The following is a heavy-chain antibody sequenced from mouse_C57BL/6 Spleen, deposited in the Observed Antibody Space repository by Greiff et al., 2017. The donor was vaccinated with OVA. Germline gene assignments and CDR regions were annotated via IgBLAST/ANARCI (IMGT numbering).Heavy chain of an antibody. Sequence: VQLQQSGPELVKPGDSVKISCKASGYSFTGYFMNWVMQSHGTSLEWIGRINPYNGETFYNQKFKGKATLTVDKSSSTAHMELRSLTSEDSTVYYCARRDLGSSYDAMDYWGQGTSVTVSS. CDR1: GYSFTGYF. V-gene: IGHV1-20*01. D-gene: IGHD1-1*01. J-gene: IGHJ4*01. CDR3: ARRDLGSSYDAMDY. CDR2: INPYNGET.